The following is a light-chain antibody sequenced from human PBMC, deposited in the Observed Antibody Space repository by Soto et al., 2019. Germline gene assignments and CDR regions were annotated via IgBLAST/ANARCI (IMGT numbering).Light chain of an antibody. CDR1: SSNIGAHYD. J-gene: IGLJ1*01. Sequence: QSVLTQPPSVSGAPGQRVTISCTGSSSNIGAHYDVHRYQQLPGTAPKLLIYGNSNRPSGVPDRFSGSKSGTSASLAITGLQAEDEADYYCQSYDNSLSVYVFGTGTQLTVL. CDR2: GNS. CDR3: QSYDNSLSVYV. V-gene: IGLV1-40*01.